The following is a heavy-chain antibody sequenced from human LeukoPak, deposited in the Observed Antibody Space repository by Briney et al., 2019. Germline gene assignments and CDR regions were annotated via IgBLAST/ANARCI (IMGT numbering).Heavy chain of an antibody. V-gene: IGHV3-53*01. CDR1: GFTVSSNS. D-gene: IGHD2-15*01. CDR2: IYSDNT. Sequence: GGSLRLSCTVSGFTVSSNSMSWVRQAPGKGLEWVSFIYSDNTHYSDSVKGRFTISRDNSKNTLYLQMNSLRAEDTAVYYCARWGYCSGGSCYPPPPVGYYYMDVWGKGTTVTVSS. J-gene: IGHJ6*03. CDR3: ARWGYCSGGSCYPPPPVGYYYMDV.